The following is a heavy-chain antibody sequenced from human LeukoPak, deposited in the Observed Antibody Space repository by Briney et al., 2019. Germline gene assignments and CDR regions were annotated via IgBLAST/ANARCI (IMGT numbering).Heavy chain of an antibody. CDR2: IDPSGGST. D-gene: IGHD3-9*01. V-gene: IGHV1-46*02. CDR1: GNSFNTYN. CDR3: ARARTYDILTGSFDY. Sequence: ASVRISCKASGNSFNTYNLHWVRQAPGEGLSWLGIIDPSGGSTSYAQKFQVRFTMTRDTSTGTVYMYLSSLRAEDTALYCCARARTYDILTGSFDYWGQGTLVTVSS. J-gene: IGHJ4*02.